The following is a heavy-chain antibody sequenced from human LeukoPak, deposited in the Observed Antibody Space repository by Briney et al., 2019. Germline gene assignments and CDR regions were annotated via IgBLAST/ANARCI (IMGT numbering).Heavy chain of an antibody. CDR3: ARGGGYSGSYRRFWFDP. D-gene: IGHD1-26*01. V-gene: IGHV4-61*01. CDR2: IYYSGST. CDR1: GGSVSSGSYY. Sequence: SETLSLTCTVSGGSVSSGSYYWSWIRQPPGKGLEWIGYIYYSGSTNYNPSLKSRVTISVDTSKNQFSLKLSSVTAADTAVYYCARGGGYSGSYRRFWFDPWGQGTLVTVSS. J-gene: IGHJ5*02.